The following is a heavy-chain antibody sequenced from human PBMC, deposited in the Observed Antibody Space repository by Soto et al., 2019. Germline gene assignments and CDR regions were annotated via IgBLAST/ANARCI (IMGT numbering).Heavy chain of an antibody. CDR3: ARGNLLVAGIFDS. CDR1: GGSISNYY. V-gene: IGHV4-59*01. CDR2: IYYTGYT. D-gene: IGHD2-15*01. J-gene: IGHJ4*02. Sequence: PSETLSLTCTVSGGSISNYYWSWIRQPPGKGLEWIGFIYYTGYTDYSPSLKSRVTISVDTSKNQFSLKLNSVTAADTAVYYCARGNLLVAGIFDSWGQGALVTVSS.